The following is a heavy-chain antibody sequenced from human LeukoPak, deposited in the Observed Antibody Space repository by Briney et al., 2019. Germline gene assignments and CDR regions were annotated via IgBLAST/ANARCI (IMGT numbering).Heavy chain of an antibody. CDR3: ARDTYYYDTSSYPRGTFDI. CDR2: INHSGGGT. V-gene: IGHV1-2*02. CDR1: GYILSSYY. Sequence: ASVKVSCKASGYILSSYYMHWVRQAPGQGLEWIGWINHSGGGTKYAQKFQGRVTMTRDTSINTAYMELSSLRSDDTAVYYCARDTYYYDTSSYPRGTFDIWGQGTMVTVSS. J-gene: IGHJ3*02. D-gene: IGHD3-22*01.